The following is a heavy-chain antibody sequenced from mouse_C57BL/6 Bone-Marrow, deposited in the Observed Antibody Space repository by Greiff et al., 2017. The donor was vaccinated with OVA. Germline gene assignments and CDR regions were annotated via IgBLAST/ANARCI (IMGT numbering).Heavy chain of an antibody. CDR2: IDPSDSET. Sequence: QVQLQQPGAELVRPGSSVKLSCKASGYTFTSYWMHWVKQRPIQGLEWIGNIDPSDSETHYNQKFKDKATLTVDKSSSTAYMQLSSLTSEDSAVYYCARNDYGGVYWYFDVWGTGTTVTVSS. J-gene: IGHJ1*03. CDR3: ARNDYGGVYWYFDV. D-gene: IGHD2-4*01. CDR1: GYTFTSYW. V-gene: IGHV1-52*01.